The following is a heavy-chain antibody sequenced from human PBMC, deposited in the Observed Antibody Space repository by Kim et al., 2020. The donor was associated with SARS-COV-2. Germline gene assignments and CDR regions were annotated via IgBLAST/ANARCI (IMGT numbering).Heavy chain of an antibody. CDR3: AREGRAWNDFGY. V-gene: IGHV3-66*01. D-gene: IGHD1-1*01. J-gene: IGHJ4*02. Sequence: YSPDSVKGRFTISRDNSKNTLYLQMNSLRAEDTAVYYCAREGRAWNDFGYWGQGTLVTVSS.